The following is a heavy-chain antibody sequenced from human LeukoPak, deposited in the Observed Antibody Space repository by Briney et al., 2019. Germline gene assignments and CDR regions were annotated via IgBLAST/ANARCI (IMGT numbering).Heavy chain of an antibody. Sequence: GKSLRLSCVTSTFTFNNHGMHWVRQAPGKVLEWVAVIASDGDVKHYATSVKGRFVFFRDDSKNTVYLQMNNLIVDDTAVYCRVREATWGQWYFDHWGQGTPVTVSS. D-gene: IGHD6-19*01. CDR3: VREATWGQWYFDH. J-gene: IGHJ4*02. V-gene: IGHV3-30*03. CDR2: IASDGDVK. CDR1: TFTFNNHG.